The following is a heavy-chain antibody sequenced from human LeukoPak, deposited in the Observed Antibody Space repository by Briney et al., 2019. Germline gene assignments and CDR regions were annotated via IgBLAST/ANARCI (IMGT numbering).Heavy chain of an antibody. CDR2: IYYSGST. Sequence: PSETLSLTCTVSGGSISSYYWSWIRQPPGKGLEWIGYIYYSGSTNYNPSLKSRVTISVDTSKNQFSLKLSSVTAADTAVYYCARAHGYSSSRYPGNYYYMDVWGKGTTVTVSS. V-gene: IGHV4-59*01. CDR1: GGSISSYY. J-gene: IGHJ6*03. CDR3: ARAHGYSSSRYPGNYYYMDV. D-gene: IGHD6-13*01.